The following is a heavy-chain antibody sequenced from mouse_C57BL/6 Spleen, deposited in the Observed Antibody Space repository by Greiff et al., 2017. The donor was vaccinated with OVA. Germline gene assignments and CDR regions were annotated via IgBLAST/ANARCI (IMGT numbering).Heavy chain of an antibody. CDR3: ARQAYVYGNIAIDY. Sequence: QVQLKQPGAELVKPGASVKLSCKASGYTFTSYWMHWVKQRPGQGLEWIGMIHPSSGCTNYNEKFKGKATMTVDKSSSTAYMQLSSLTCKDSAVYYGARQAYVYGNIAIDYWGQGTSVTVSS. CDR1: GYTFTSYW. V-gene: IGHV1-64*01. CDR2: IHPSSGCT. D-gene: IGHD2-1*01. J-gene: IGHJ4*01.